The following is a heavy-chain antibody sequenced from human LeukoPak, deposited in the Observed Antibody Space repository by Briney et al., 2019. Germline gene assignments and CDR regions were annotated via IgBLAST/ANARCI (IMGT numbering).Heavy chain of an antibody. J-gene: IGHJ6*02. CDR2: IYYSGST. D-gene: IGHD3-3*01. V-gene: IGHV4-31*03. Sequence: SETLSLTCTVSGGSISSGDYYWSWIRRHPGKGLEWIEYIYYSGSTFYNPSLKSRVTISLDTSKNQFSLKVTSVTAADTAVYYCARGYDFWSGSSYGMDVWGQGTTVTVSS. CDR1: GGSISSGDYY. CDR3: ARGYDFWSGSSYGMDV.